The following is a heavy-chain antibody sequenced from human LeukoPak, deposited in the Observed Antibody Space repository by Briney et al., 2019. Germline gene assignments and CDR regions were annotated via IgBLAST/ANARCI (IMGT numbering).Heavy chain of an antibody. CDR2: ISSSSSYI. Sequence: GGSLTLSCAASGFTFSSYRMKWVRQAPGKELEGVSCISSSSSYIYYADSLKGRFTISRDNAKNPLYMQMNSLRVEDTAVYYCARDRSRRWLQLLDGESDYWGQGTLVTVSS. J-gene: IGHJ4*02. CDR3: ARDRSRRWLQLLDGESDY. CDR1: GFTFSSYR. D-gene: IGHD5-24*01. V-gene: IGHV3-21*01.